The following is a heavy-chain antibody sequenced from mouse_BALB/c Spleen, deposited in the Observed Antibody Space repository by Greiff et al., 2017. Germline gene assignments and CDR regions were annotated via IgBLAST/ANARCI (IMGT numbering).Heavy chain of an antibody. CDR1: GFTFSCYA. CDR2: ISSGGST. D-gene: IGHD2-4*01. CDR3: ARGVWAMITGAMDY. V-gene: IGHV5-6-5*01. Sequence: EVQRVESGGGLVKPGGSLKLSCAASGFTFSCYAMSWVRQTPEKSLEWVASISSGGSTYYPDSVKGRFTISRDNARNILYLQMTSLRSEDTAMYYCARGVWAMITGAMDYGGQGTSVTV. J-gene: IGHJ4*01.